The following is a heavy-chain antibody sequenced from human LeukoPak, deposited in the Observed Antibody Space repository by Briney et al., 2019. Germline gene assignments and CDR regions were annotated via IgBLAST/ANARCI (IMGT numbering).Heavy chain of an antibody. CDR1: GGTFSSYA. Sequence: SVKVSCKASGGTFSSYAISWVRQAPGQGLEWMGRIIPIFGTANYAQKFQGRVTITTDESTSTAYMELSSLRSEDTAVYYCARDNCSGPLYYYYMDVWGKGTTVTVSS. J-gene: IGHJ6*03. D-gene: IGHD3-10*02. V-gene: IGHV1-69*05. CDR2: IIPIFGTA. CDR3: ARDNCSGPLYYYYMDV.